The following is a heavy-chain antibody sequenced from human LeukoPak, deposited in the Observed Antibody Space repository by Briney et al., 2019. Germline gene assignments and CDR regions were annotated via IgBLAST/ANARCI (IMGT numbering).Heavy chain of an antibody. V-gene: IGHV4-39*07. CDR2: IYSSGSA. Sequence: SETLSLTCTVSGGSINSNNYYWGWIRQPPGKGLEWIGSIYSSGSAYYNPSLKSRVTISVDTSKNQFSLKLSSVTAADTAVYYCARDSSSPVWGQGTTVTVSS. CDR1: GGSINSNNYY. J-gene: IGHJ6*02. CDR3: ARDSSSPV. D-gene: IGHD6-13*01.